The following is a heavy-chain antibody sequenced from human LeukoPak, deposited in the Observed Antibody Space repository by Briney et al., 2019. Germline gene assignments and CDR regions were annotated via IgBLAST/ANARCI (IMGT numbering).Heavy chain of an antibody. CDR3: AKDPRPYYYDRGFFDY. D-gene: IGHD3-22*01. CDR2: ISSSSSYI. J-gene: IGHJ4*02. V-gene: IGHV3-21*04. CDR1: GFTFSSYS. Sequence: PGGSLRLSCAASGFTFSSYSMNWVRQAPGKGLEWVSSISSSSSYIYYADSVKARFTISRDNAKNSLYLQMNSLRAEDTAVYYCAKDPRPYYYDRGFFDYWGQGTLVTVSS.